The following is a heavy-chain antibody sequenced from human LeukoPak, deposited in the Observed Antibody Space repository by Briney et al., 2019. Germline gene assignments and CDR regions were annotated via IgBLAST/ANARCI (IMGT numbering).Heavy chain of an antibody. D-gene: IGHD2-21*02. Sequence: GGSLRLSCAASGFTFSSYSMNWVRQAPGKGLEWVSSISSSSSYIYYADSVKGRFTISRDNAKNSLYLQMNSLRAEDTAVYYCAGSKAYCGGDCYRRHLLDYWGQGTLVTVSS. J-gene: IGHJ4*02. CDR3: AGSKAYCGGDCYRRHLLDY. V-gene: IGHV3-21*01. CDR2: ISSSSSYI. CDR1: GFTFSSYS.